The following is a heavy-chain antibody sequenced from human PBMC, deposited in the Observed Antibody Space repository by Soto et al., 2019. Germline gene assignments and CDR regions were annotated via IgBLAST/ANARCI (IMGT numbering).Heavy chain of an antibody. CDR1: GGTFSSYA. V-gene: IGHV1-69*06. J-gene: IGHJ4*02. Sequence: SVKVSCKASGGTFSSYAISWVRQAPGQGLEWMGGIIPIFGTANYAQKFQGRVTITADKSTSTAYMELGSLRSEDTAVYYCASRYSGSYYSVSFDYWGQGTLVTVSS. CDR2: IIPIFGTA. CDR3: ASRYSGSYYSVSFDY. D-gene: IGHD1-26*01.